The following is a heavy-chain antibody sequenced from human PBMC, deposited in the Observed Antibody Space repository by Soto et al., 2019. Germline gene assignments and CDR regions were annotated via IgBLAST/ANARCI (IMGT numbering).Heavy chain of an antibody. V-gene: IGHV3-30-3*01. CDR2: ISYDGSNK. J-gene: IGHJ4*02. D-gene: IGHD5-12*01. Sequence: GGSLRLSCAASGFTFSSYAMHWVRQAPGKGLGWVAVISYDGSNKYYADSVRGRFTISRDNSKNTLYLQMNSLRPEDTAVYYCATSGYTFYYFHYWGQGTLVTVYS. CDR1: GFTFSSYA. CDR3: ATSGYTFYYFHY.